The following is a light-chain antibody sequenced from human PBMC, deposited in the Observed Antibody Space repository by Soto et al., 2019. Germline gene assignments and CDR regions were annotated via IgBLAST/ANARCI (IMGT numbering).Light chain of an antibody. V-gene: IGKV1-5*01. CDR1: QNIGTW. CDR3: QQYDSSRT. Sequence: DVQMTQSPSTLSASVGDRVTITCRASQNIGTWLAWYQQKPGGAPRLLIYDVSNLESGVPSRFSGSGSGPEFTLTSTSLQPEDVGIYYCQQYDSSRTFGQGTKVDLK. J-gene: IGKJ1*01. CDR2: DVS.